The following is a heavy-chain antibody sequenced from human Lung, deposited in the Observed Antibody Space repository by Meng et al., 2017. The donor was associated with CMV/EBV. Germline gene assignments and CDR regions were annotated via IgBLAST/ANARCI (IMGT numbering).Heavy chain of an antibody. CDR3: AREGYDYVWESWYYYGLDV. Sequence: GGSXRLSCLASGFTFSGYSMNWVRQAPGKGLEWVSCISSSSTIIQYADSVTGRFTVSRDSAKDSLYLQMNSLRVEDTALYYCAREGYDYVWESWYYYGLDVWXQGTTVTVSS. D-gene: IGHD3-16*01. J-gene: IGHJ6*02. CDR1: GFTFSGYS. CDR2: ISSSSTII. V-gene: IGHV3-21*06.